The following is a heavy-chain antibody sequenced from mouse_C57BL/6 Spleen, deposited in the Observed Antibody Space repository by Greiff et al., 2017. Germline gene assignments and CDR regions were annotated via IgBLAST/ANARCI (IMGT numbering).Heavy chain of an antibody. Sequence: EVQRVESGGDLVKPGGSLKLSCAASGFTFSSYGMSWVRQTPDKRLEWVATISSGGSYTYYPDSVKGRFTISRDNAKNTLYLQMSSLKSEDTAMYYCARPIDCYYVYFDYWGQGTTLTVSS. D-gene: IGHD2-3*01. J-gene: IGHJ2*01. CDR1: GFTFSSYG. V-gene: IGHV5-6*01. CDR2: ISSGGSYT. CDR3: ARPIDCYYVYFDY.